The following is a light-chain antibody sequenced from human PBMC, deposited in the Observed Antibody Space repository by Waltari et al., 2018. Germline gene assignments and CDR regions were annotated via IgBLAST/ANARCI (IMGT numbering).Light chain of an antibody. V-gene: IGKV1-5*03. CDR3: QQYYSYPFT. Sequence: DIQVTQSPSTLSASVGDRVTITCRASQSISPWLAWYQQKPGKAPNLLIYKASNLQSGVPSRFSSSASGTEFTLTISSLQPEDFATYYCQQYYSYPFTFAQGTKLEIK. CDR2: KAS. CDR1: QSISPW. J-gene: IGKJ2*01.